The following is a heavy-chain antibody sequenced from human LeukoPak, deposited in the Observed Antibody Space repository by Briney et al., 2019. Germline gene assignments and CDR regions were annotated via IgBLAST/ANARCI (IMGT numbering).Heavy chain of an antibody. D-gene: IGHD4/OR15-4a*01. CDR1: GGSISSYY. J-gene: IGHJ4*02. CDR3: ARGAGAYYFDY. CDR2: IYYNGST. V-gene: IGHV4-59*01. Sequence: PSETLSLTCTVSGGSISSYYWSWIRQPPGKGLEWIGYIYYNGSTNYNPSLKSRVTISVDTSKNQFSLKLSSVTAADTAVYYCARGAGAYYFDYWGQGTLVTVSS.